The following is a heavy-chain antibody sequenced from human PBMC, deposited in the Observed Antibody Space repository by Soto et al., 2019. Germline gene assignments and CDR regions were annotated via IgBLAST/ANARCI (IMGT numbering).Heavy chain of an antibody. CDR2: IIPIFGTA. CDR1: GSTFSSYA. Sequence: QVQLVQSGAEVKKPGSSVKVSCKASGSTFSSYAISWVRQAPGQGLEWMGGIIPIFGTANYAQKFQGRVTITADESTSTAYMELSSLRSEDTAVYYCARDRGVRGVIKPDYYYYYGMDVWGQGTTVTVSS. V-gene: IGHV1-69*01. J-gene: IGHJ6*02. CDR3: ARDRGVRGVIKPDYYYYYGMDV. D-gene: IGHD3-10*01.